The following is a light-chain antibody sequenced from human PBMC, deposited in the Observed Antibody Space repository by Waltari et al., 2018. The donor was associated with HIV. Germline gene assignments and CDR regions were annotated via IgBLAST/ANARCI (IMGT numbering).Light chain of an antibody. Sequence: QSALTQPASVSGSPGQSIAISCTGTSGDIGTYKYVSWYQQHTGKVPKLIIYDVNVRPSVVSVRVSGSKSGNTATLTISGLHSDDEADYYCCSYTVNSTGVFGAGTKITV. CDR3: CSYTVNSTGV. CDR2: DVN. V-gene: IGLV2-14*03. CDR1: SGDIGTYKY. J-gene: IGLJ1*01.